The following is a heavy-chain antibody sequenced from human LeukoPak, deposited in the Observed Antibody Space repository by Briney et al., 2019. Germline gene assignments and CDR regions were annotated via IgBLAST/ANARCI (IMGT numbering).Heavy chain of an antibody. J-gene: IGHJ4*02. D-gene: IGHD2-2*01. Sequence: GASVKVSCKASGYSFTSYDINWVRQATGQGLEWMGWMNPNSGNTGYAQKFQGRVTMTRNTSISTAYMELSSLRSEDTAVYYCASRYCSSTSCHYFDYWGQGTLVTVSS. V-gene: IGHV1-8*01. CDR2: MNPNSGNT. CDR3: ASRYCSSTSCHYFDY. CDR1: GYSFTSYD.